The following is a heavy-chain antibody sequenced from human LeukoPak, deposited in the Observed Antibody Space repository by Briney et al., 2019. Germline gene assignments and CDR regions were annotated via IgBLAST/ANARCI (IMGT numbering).Heavy chain of an antibody. CDR1: GGSISSGDYY. Sequence: PSETLSLTCTVSGGSISSGDYYWSWIRQPPGKGLEWIGYIYYSGSTYYNPSLKSRVTISLDTSENQFSLKLSSVTAADTAVYYCARESSSGYYAGDQWGQGTLVTVSS. D-gene: IGHD3-22*01. CDR3: ARESSSGYYAGDQ. CDR2: IYYSGST. J-gene: IGHJ5*02. V-gene: IGHV4-30-4*01.